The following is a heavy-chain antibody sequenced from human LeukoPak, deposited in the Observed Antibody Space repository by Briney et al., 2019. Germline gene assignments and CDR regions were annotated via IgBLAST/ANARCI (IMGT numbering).Heavy chain of an antibody. CDR2: ISGSGDST. V-gene: IGHV3-23*01. CDR1: GFTFNSYA. D-gene: IGHD3-10*01. CDR3: AKAVATMVRGVIPDY. Sequence: GGSLRLSCAASGFTFNSYAMTWVRQGPGKGLEWVSSISGSGDSTYYADSVKGRFTISRDNSKNTLYLQMNSLRAEDTAVYYCAKAVATMVRGVIPDYWGQGTLVTVSS. J-gene: IGHJ4*02.